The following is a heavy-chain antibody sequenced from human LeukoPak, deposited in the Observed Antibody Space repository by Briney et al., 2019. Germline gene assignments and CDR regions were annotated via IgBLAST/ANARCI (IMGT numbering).Heavy chain of an antibody. CDR1: GFTFSTYE. Sequence: PGGSLRLSCAASGFTFSTYEMNWVRQAPGKGLEWVSYISSSGRTIYYSDSVKGRFTISRDNAKNSLYLRMNSLRAEDTALYYCARDLADIVVVVAATGHAFDIWGQGTMVTVSP. CDR3: ARDLADIVVVVAATGHAFDI. J-gene: IGHJ3*02. D-gene: IGHD2-15*01. V-gene: IGHV3-48*03. CDR2: ISSSGRTI.